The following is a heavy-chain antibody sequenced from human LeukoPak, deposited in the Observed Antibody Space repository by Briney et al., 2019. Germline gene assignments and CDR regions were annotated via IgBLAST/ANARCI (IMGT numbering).Heavy chain of an antibody. D-gene: IGHD2-21*01. CDR3: ARDRHIGDPNGMDV. J-gene: IGHJ6*02. V-gene: IGHV4-59*01. CDR2: IYYSGST. Sequence: SETLSLTCTVSGGSLSSYYWSWIRQPPGKGLEWIGYIYYSGSTNYNPSLKSRVTISVDTSKNQFSLKLSSVTAADTAVYYCARDRHIGDPNGMDVWGQGTTVTVSS. CDR1: GGSLSSYY.